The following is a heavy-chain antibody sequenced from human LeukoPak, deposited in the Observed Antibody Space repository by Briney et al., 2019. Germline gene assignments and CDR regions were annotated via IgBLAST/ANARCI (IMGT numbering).Heavy chain of an antibody. V-gene: IGHV4-39*01. CDR1: GGSISSGDYY. CDR3: ARLGSGWPRGGFDY. CDR2: IYYSGST. D-gene: IGHD6-19*01. J-gene: IGHJ4*02. Sequence: SETLSLTCTVSGGSISSGDYYWGWIRQPPGKGLEWIGSIYYSGSTYYNPSLKSRVTISVDTSKNQFSLKLSSVTAADTAVYYCARLGSGWPRGGFDYWGQGTLVTVSS.